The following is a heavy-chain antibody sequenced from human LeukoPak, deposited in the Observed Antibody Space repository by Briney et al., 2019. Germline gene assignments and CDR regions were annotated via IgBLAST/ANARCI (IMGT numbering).Heavy chain of an antibody. Sequence: SETLSLTCTVSGGSISSYYWSWIRQPPGKGLEWVGYIYYSGSSNYNPSLKSRVTISADTSKNQFSLKLSSVTAADTAVYYCARGRWGLDYWGQGTLVTVSS. D-gene: IGHD1-26*01. V-gene: IGHV4-59*01. CDR2: IYYSGSS. J-gene: IGHJ4*02. CDR3: ARGRWGLDY. CDR1: GGSISSYY.